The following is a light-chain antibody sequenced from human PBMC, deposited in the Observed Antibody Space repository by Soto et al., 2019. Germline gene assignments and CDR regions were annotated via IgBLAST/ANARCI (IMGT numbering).Light chain of an antibody. CDR3: QQYDDLPRT. Sequence: EIVLTQSPGTLSLSPGERATLSCMAGQSVSRYLAWDQQKPGQAPRLLIYSASSRAPGIPDRFGGSGSGADFTLTIRRLEPEDFAGYYCQQYDDLPRTFGGRTKVDIK. CDR2: SAS. CDR1: QSVSRY. V-gene: IGKV3-20*01. J-gene: IGKJ4*01.